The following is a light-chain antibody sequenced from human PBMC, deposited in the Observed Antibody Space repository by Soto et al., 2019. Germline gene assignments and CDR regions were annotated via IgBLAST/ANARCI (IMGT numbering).Light chain of an antibody. Sequence: QSALTQPASVSGSPGQSITISCTGTSSDVGGYNYVSWYQQHPGKAPKLMIYEVNNRPSGVSNRFSGSKSGNTASLTISGLQAEDEADYYCGSYTSAITVVFGGGTKLTVL. CDR3: GSYTSAITVV. CDR1: SSDVGGYNY. J-gene: IGLJ2*01. V-gene: IGLV2-14*01. CDR2: EVN.